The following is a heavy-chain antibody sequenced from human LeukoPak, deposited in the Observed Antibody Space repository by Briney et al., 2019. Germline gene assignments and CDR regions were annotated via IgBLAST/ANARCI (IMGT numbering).Heavy chain of an antibody. CDR2: MRSGGGT. J-gene: IGHJ3*02. CDR3: AKHIRQQVVRDAFDM. Sequence: PGGSLRLSCAASGFTFSTYAMAWVRQAPGKGLEWVSVMRSGGGTYYTDSVKGRFTVSRDNSKKTLYLQMESLRAEDTAVYYCAKHIRQQVVRDAFDMWGQGTMVTVSS. CDR1: GFTFSTYA. V-gene: IGHV3-23*01. D-gene: IGHD6-13*01.